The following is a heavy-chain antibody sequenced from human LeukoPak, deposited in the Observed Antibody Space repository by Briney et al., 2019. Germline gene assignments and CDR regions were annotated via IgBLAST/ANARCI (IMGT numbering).Heavy chain of an antibody. CDR2: MSNSGKTI. Sequence: GRSQRLSWAAAAFIFTVYYMSCVRHAPRKWLECVAYMSNSGKTIHYADSVKGRFTISRVNAEDSLFLQMNSLRVEDTAVYYYARVMSSYGQDAFDIWGQGTMVTVSS. V-gene: IGHV3-11*01. D-gene: IGHD5-18*01. J-gene: IGHJ3*02. CDR3: ARVMSSYGQDAFDI. CDR1: AFIFTVYY.